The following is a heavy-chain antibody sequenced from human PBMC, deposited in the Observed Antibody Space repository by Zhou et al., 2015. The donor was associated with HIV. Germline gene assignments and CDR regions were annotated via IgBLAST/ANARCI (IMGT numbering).Heavy chain of an antibody. V-gene: IGHV1-2*02. CDR2: INPNTGDT. D-gene: IGHD3-10*01. CDR3: ARVKMVRGVTTYYYYGMDV. Sequence: QVFLVQSGAEVKKPGSSVKVSCKASGVTFSSYAISWVRQAPGQGLEWMGGINPNTGDTNHAQKFEGRVTLTRDTSISTAYMELSSLRSEDTAVYYCARVKMVRGVTTYYYYGMDVWGQGTTVTVSS. J-gene: IGHJ6*02. CDR1: GVTFSSYA.